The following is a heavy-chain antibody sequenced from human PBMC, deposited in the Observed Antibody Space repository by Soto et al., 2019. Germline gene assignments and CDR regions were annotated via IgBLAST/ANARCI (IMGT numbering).Heavy chain of an antibody. J-gene: IGHJ4*02. CDR1: GFTFSSYS. Sequence: EVQLVESGGGLVKPGGSLRLSCAASGFTFSSYSMNWVRQAPGKGLEWVSSISSSSSYIYYADSVKGRFTISRDNAKNSLYLQMNSLRAEDTAVYYCASLTGYCSSTSCYDFDYWGQGILVTVSS. D-gene: IGHD2-2*01. CDR3: ASLTGYCSSTSCYDFDY. CDR2: ISSSSSYI. V-gene: IGHV3-21*01.